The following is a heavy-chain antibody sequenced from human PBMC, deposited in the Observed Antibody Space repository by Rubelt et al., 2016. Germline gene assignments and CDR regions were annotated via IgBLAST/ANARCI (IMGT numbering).Heavy chain of an antibody. CDR1: GGTFSSYA. J-gene: IGHJ6*02. CDR2: FDPEDGET. D-gene: IGHD5-18*01. Sequence: GAEVKKPGSSVKVSCKASGGTFSSYAISWVRQAPGKGLEWMGGFDPEDGETIYAQKFQGRVTMTEDTSTDTAYMELSSLRSEDTAVYYCATDRAWIQLWPRPYYYYGMDVWGQGTTVTVSS. V-gene: IGHV1-24*01. CDR3: ATDRAWIQLWPRPYYYYGMDV.